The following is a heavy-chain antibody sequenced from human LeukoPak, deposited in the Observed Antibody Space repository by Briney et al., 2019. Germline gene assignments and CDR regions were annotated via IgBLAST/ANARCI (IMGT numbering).Heavy chain of an antibody. J-gene: IGHJ4*02. CDR1: GFTFSSYA. V-gene: IGHV3-23*01. Sequence: GGSLRLSCAASGFTFSSYAMSWVRQAPGKGLEWVSAISGSGGSTYYADSVKGRFTISRDNSKNTLYLQMNSLRAEDTAVYYCAISAYYYDTSGYYSVSYDYWGQGTLVTASS. CDR3: AISAYYYDTSGYYSVSYDY. D-gene: IGHD3-22*01. CDR2: ISGSGGST.